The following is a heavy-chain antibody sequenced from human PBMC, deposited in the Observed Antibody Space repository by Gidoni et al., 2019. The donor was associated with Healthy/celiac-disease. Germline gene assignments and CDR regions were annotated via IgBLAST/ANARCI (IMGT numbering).Heavy chain of an antibody. CDR3: ARGGFGYSSGSYDYYYRDV. D-gene: IGHD6-19*01. Sequence: QVQLQQWGAGLLKPSATLSLTCAVYGGSFSGYYWSWIRQPPGKGLDWIGEINHSGSTNYNPSLKSRVTISVDTSKNQFSLKLSSVTAADTAVYYCARGGFGYSSGSYDYYYRDVWGKGTTVTVSS. J-gene: IGHJ6*03. V-gene: IGHV4-34*01. CDR2: INHSGST. CDR1: GGSFSGYY.